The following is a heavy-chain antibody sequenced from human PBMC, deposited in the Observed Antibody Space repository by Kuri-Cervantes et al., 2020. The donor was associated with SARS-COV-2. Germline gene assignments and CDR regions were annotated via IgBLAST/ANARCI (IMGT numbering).Heavy chain of an antibody. CDR1: GYSFTSYY. Sequence: SCKASGYSFTSYYMHWVRQAPGKGLEWVAVIWYDGSNKYYADSVKGRFTISRDNSKNTLYLQMNSLRAEDTAVYYCAREDSSGWKRGFDYWGQGTLVTVSS. CDR2: IWYDGSNK. V-gene: IGHV3-33*01. D-gene: IGHD6-19*01. J-gene: IGHJ4*02. CDR3: AREDSSGWKRGFDY.